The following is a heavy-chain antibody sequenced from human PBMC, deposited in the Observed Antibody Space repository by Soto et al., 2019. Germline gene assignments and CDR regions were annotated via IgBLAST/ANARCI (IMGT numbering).Heavy chain of an antibody. CDR3: ARELERLFDY. J-gene: IGHJ4*02. V-gene: IGHV3-30-3*01. CDR2: ISYDGSNK. Sequence: QVQLVESGGGVVQPGRSLRLSCAASGLTFSSYAMHWVRQAPGKGLEWVAVISYDGSNKYYADSVKGRFTISRDNSKNTMYLQMNSLRAEDTAVYYCARELERLFDYWGQGTLVTVSS. D-gene: IGHD1-1*01. CDR1: GLTFSSYA.